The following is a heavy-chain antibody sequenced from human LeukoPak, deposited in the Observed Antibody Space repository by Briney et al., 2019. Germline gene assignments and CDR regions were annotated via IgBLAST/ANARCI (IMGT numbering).Heavy chain of an antibody. Sequence: PSETLSLTCTVSGGFIGSFYWSWIRQPPGKGQEWLGYIYYNGNTDYSPSLKSRVTISVDTSKNQFSLKLNSVTAADTAVYYCARGQVDTHFDYWGPGTLVTVSS. CDR2: IYYNGNT. CDR3: ARGQVDTHFDY. CDR1: GGFIGSFY. J-gene: IGHJ4*02. V-gene: IGHV4-59*01.